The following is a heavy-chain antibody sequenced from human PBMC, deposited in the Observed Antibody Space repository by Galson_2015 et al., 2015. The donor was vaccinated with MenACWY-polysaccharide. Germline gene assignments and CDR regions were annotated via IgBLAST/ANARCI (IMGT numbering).Heavy chain of an antibody. J-gene: IGHJ6*02. CDR1: GFSLGAWY. Sequence: SLRLSCAASGFSLGAWYMSWIRQAPGKGLEWLSYICKSGDSIYYGDSVKGRFAISRDNAKNSLYLQLNSLEVEDTAIYYCARGHYGLDVWGQGTTVTVSS. CDR2: ICKSGDSI. CDR3: ARGHYGLDV. V-gene: IGHV3-11*01.